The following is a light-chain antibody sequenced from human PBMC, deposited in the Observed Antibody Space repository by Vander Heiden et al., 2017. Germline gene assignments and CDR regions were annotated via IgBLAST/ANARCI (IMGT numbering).Light chain of an antibody. CDR3: QQSYSTPQT. CDR2: AAS. V-gene: IGKV1-39*01. J-gene: IGKJ1*01. Sequence: DIQMSQSPSSLSASVGARVTITCRASQSIDTSLDWYQQKPGKAPKLLIYAASSLQSGVPSRFSGSGSGTDFTLTISSLQPEDFAAYYCQQSYSTPQTFGQGTKVEIK. CDR1: QSIDTS.